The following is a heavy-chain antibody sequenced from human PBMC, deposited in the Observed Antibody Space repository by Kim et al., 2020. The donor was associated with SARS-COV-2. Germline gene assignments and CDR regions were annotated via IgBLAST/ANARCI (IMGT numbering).Heavy chain of an antibody. V-gene: IGHV4-59*01. Sequence: SETLSLTCTVSGGSISSYYWSWIRQPPGKGLEWIGYIYYSGSTNYNPSLKSRVTISVDTSKNQFSLKLSSVTAADTAVYYCARDQWLGYFDLWGRGTLVTVSS. D-gene: IGHD6-19*01. CDR2: IYYSGST. CDR1: GGSISSYY. J-gene: IGHJ2*01. CDR3: ARDQWLGYFDL.